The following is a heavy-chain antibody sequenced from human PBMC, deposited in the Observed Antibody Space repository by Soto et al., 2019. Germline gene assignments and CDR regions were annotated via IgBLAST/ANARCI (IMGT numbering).Heavy chain of an antibody. CDR1: GYTFTSYY. CDR2: INPSGGNT. D-gene: IGHD2-15*01. Sequence: ASVKVSCKASGYTFTSYYMHWVRQAPGQGLEWMGIINPSGGNTSYAQKFQGRVTMTRDTSTSTVYMELSSLRSEDTAVYYCARNQTPRQYCSGGSCSTDFDYWGQGTLVTVSS. CDR3: ARNQTPRQYCSGGSCSTDFDY. V-gene: IGHV1-46*01. J-gene: IGHJ4*02.